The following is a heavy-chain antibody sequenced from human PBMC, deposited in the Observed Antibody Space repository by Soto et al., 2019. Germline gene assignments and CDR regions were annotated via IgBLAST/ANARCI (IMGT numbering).Heavy chain of an antibody. V-gene: IGHV3-7*01. D-gene: IGHD3-22*01. CDR1: GFTFSTYY. Sequence: EVQLVESGGGLVQPGGSLRLSCAASGFTFSTYYMSWVRQAPGKGLEWVANIKEDGSDKYYVDSVKGRFTISRDNAKNFLYKQMKSLSAEATAVYHCVREVYDSSGYDTDFDYWGQGTPVTVSS. CDR3: VREVYDSSGYDTDFDY. CDR2: IKEDGSDK. J-gene: IGHJ4*02.